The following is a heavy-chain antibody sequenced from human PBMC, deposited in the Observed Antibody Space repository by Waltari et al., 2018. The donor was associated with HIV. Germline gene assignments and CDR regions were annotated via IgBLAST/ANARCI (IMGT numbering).Heavy chain of an antibody. J-gene: IGHJ4*02. CDR1: GYTCTGYF. CDR2: INPYSGGT. Sequence: QVQLIQSGAEVKKPGASVKVSCKTSGYTCTGYFVHWVRQAHGQGLEWRGWINPYSGGTNYARKFKGRVTMTRDASISTTYMDLTSLRSDDTAVYYCARASSQWLIEYWGQGTLVTVSS. D-gene: IGHD6-19*01. V-gene: IGHV1-2*02. CDR3: ARASSQWLIEY.